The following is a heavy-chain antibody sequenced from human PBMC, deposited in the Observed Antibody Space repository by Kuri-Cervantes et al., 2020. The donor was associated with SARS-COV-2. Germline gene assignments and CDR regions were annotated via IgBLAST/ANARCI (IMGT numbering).Heavy chain of an antibody. CDR3: ARYLAARPGSGWFDP. Sequence: GSLRLSCTVSGGSISSSSYYWGWIRQPPGKGLEWIGSIYYSGSTYYNPSLKSRVTISVGAPKNQFSLRLSFVTAADMAIYYCARYLAARPGSGWFDPWGQGTLVTVSS. CDR1: GGSISSSSYY. V-gene: IGHV4-39*01. CDR2: IYYSGST. J-gene: IGHJ5*02. D-gene: IGHD6-6*01.